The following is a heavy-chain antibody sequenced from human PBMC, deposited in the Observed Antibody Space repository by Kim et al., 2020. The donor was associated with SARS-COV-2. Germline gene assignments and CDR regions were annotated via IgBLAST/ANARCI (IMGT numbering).Heavy chain of an antibody. D-gene: IGHD4-17*01. J-gene: IGHJ3*02. CDR3: ARCPGRTVTPPFDI. Sequence: SETLSLTCTVSGGSISSYYWSWIRQPPGKGLEWIGYIYYSGSTNYNPSLKSRVTISVDTSKNQFSLKLSSVTAADTAVYYCARCPGRTVTPPFDIWGQGTMVTVSS. CDR2: IYYSGST. V-gene: IGHV4-59*01. CDR1: GGSISSYY.